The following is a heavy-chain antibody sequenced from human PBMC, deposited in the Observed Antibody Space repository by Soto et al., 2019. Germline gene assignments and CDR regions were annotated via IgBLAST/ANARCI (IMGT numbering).Heavy chain of an antibody. D-gene: IGHD4-17*01. J-gene: IGHJ2*01. CDR2: IYYSGST. V-gene: IGHV4-30-4*01. CDR1: GGSISSGDYY. Sequence: QLLESGPGLVKPSQTLSLTCTVSGGSISSGDYYWSWIRQPPGKGLEWIGYIYYSGSTYYNPSLKSRVTISVDTSKNQFSLKLSSVTAADTAVYYCARDDDYGDYIRYFDLWGRGTLVTVSS. CDR3: ARDDDYGDYIRYFDL.